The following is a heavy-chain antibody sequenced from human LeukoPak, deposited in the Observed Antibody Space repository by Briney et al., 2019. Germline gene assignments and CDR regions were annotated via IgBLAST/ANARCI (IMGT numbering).Heavy chain of an antibody. CDR3: ARALSRGYSDYDYGLGY. CDR2: ISASNGNT. V-gene: IGHV1-18*01. CDR1: GYTFINYG. D-gene: IGHD5-12*01. Sequence: GASVTVSCKASGYTFINYGVTWVRQAPGQGLEWMGWISASNGNTNYAQKLQGRVTMTTETSTSTAYMELRSLRSDDTAVYYCARALSRGYSDYDYGLGYWGQGTLVTVSS. J-gene: IGHJ4*02.